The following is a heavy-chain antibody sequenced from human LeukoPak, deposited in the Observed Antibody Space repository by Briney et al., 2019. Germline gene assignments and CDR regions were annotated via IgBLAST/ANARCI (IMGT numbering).Heavy chain of an antibody. CDR2: ITGISDII. CDR1: GFSFSSYS. V-gene: IGHV3-48*02. J-gene: IGHJ4*02. Sequence: GSLRLSCAASGFSFSSYSVNWVRQAPGKGLEWVSYITGISDIISCADSVKGRFTISRDNAKNSLYLQMNSLRDEDTAVYYCARDLDYSFDYWGQGTLVTVSS. CDR3: ARDLDYSFDY.